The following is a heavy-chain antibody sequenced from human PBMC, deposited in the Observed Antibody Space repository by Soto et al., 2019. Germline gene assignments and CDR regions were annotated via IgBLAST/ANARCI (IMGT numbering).Heavy chain of an antibody. CDR1: GFTFSSYS. V-gene: IGHV3-48*01. J-gene: IGHJ4*02. CDR2: ISSSSSTI. CDR3: ARTGFRWGFDY. D-gene: IGHD7-27*01. Sequence: GSLRLSCAASGFTFSSYSMNWVRQAPGKGLEWVSYISSSSSTIYYADSVKGRFTISRDNAKNSLYLQMNSLRAEDTAVYYCARTGFRWGFDYWGQGPLVTVSS.